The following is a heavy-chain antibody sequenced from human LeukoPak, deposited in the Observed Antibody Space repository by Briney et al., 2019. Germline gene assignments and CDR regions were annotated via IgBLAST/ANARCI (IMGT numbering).Heavy chain of an antibody. V-gene: IGHV3-30*18. CDR3: AKDPQLWFGELLGYFDY. CDR1: GFTFSSYG. Sequence: PGRSLRLSCAASGFTFSSYGMHWVRQAPGKGLEWVAVVSYDGSNKYYADSVKGRFTISRDNSKNTLYLQMNSLRAEDTAVYYCAKDPQLWFGELLGYFDYWGQGTLVTVSS. CDR2: VSYDGSNK. J-gene: IGHJ4*02. D-gene: IGHD3-10*01.